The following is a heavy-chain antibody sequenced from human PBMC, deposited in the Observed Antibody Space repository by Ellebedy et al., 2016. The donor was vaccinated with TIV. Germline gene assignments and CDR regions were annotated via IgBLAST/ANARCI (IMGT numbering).Heavy chain of an antibody. J-gene: IGHJ4*02. CDR1: GGSFSNYY. CDR3: ARGGIGVGADS. CDR2: IFYSETT. V-gene: IGHV4-59*08. Sequence: SETLSLTCIVSGGSFSNYYWNWIRQPPGKGLEWIGHIFYSETTNYNPSLKSRVTISLDTSKNHFSLKLSSVTAAATAVYYCARGGIGVGADSWGRGTLVTVSS. D-gene: IGHD1-26*01.